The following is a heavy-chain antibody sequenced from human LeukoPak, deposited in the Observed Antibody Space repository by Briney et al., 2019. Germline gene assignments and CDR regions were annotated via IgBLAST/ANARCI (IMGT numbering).Heavy chain of an antibody. J-gene: IGHJ5*02. CDR3: ARHRSSSWSSNWFDP. V-gene: IGHV4-39*01. D-gene: IGHD6-13*01. CDR2: IYYSGST. Sequence: PSETLSLTCTVSGGSISSSSYYWGWIRQPPGKGLEWIGSIYYSGSTYYNPSLKSRVTISVDTSKNQFSLKLSSVTAADTAVYYCARHRSSSWSSNWFDPWGQGTLATVSS. CDR1: GGSISSSSYY.